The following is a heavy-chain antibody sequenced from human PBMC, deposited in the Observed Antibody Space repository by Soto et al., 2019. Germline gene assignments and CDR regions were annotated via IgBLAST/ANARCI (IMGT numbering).Heavy chain of an antibody. CDR2: ISYDGSNK. V-gene: IGHV3-30*03. J-gene: IGHJ3*02. CDR3: ARNAIATDAFDI. CDR1: GFTFSSYG. Sequence: GGSLRLSCAASGFTFSSYGMHWVRQAPGKGLEWVAVISYDGSNKYYADSVKGRFTISRDNSKNTLYLQMNSLRAEDTAVYYCARNAIATDAFDIWGQGTMVTVSS. D-gene: IGHD2-21*01.